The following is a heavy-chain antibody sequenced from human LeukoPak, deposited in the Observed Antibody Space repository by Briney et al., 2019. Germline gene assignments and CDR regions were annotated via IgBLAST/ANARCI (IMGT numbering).Heavy chain of an antibody. D-gene: IGHD2/OR15-2a*01. CDR1: GGSISSGSYY. Sequence: SETLSLTCTVSGGSISSGSYYWSWIRQPAGKGLEWIGRIYTSGSTDYNPSLKSRVTISVDKSKNQFSLKLSSVTAADTAVYYCAREGYFRGVDYWGQGTLVTVSS. CDR3: AREGYFRGVDY. V-gene: IGHV4-61*02. J-gene: IGHJ4*02. CDR2: IYTSGST.